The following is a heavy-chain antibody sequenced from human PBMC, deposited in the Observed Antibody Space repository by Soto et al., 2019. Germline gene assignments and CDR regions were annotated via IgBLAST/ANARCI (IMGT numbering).Heavy chain of an antibody. CDR3: ARGQRNSEAFEI. Sequence: ASVKVSCKASGYTFTSYDINWVRQATGQGLEWMGWMNPNSGNAGYAQKFQGRVTMTRNTSISTAYMELSSLRSEDTAVYYCARGQRNSEAFEIWGQGTMVTVSS. D-gene: IGHD2-21*01. V-gene: IGHV1-8*01. J-gene: IGHJ3*02. CDR2: MNPNSGNA. CDR1: GYTFTSYD.